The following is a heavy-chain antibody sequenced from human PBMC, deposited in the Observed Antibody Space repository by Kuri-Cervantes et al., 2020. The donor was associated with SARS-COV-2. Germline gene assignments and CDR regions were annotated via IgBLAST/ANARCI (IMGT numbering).Heavy chain of an antibody. CDR1: GGSISSSSYY. D-gene: IGHD6-13*01. Sequence: SETLSLTCTASGGSISSSSYYWGWIRQPPGKGLEWIGSIYYSGSTYYNPSLKSRVTISVDTSKNQFSLKLSSVTAADTAVYYCARELQPRFDYWGQGTPVTVSS. CDR2: IYYSGST. J-gene: IGHJ4*02. CDR3: ARELQPRFDY. V-gene: IGHV4-39*02.